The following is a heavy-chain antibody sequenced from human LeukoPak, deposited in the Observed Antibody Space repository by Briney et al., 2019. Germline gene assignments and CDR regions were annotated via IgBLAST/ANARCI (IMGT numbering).Heavy chain of an antibody. D-gene: IGHD3-10*01. CDR1: GFTVSSNY. V-gene: IGHV3-53*01. Sequence: GGSLRLSCAASGFTVSSNYMSWVRQAPGKGLEWVSIIYSGGSTYYADSVKGRFTISRDNSKNTLYLQMNSLRAEDTAVYYCAKGVWFGELSRFDYWGQGTLVTVSS. J-gene: IGHJ4*02. CDR2: IYSGGST. CDR3: AKGVWFGELSRFDY.